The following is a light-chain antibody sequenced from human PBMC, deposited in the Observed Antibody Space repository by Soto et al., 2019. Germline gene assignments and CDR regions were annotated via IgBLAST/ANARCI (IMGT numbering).Light chain of an antibody. J-gene: IGLJ3*02. CDR3: ASYTGSGVWV. CDR1: SSDVGSYNR. V-gene: IGLV2-18*02. Sequence: QSALTQPPSVSGSPGQSVTISCTGTSSDVGSYNRVSWYQQPPGTAPKLIIYEVTNRPSGVPVRFSGSKSANMASLTISGLQAEDEADYYCASYTGSGVWVFGGGTTLTVL. CDR2: EVT.